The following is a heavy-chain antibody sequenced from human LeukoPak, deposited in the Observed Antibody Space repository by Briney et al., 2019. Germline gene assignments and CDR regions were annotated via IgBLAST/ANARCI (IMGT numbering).Heavy chain of an antibody. V-gene: IGHV3-20*04. CDR3: ARPQMLDYYMDV. CDR2: INWNGGST. J-gene: IGHJ6*03. D-gene: IGHD2-2*01. CDR1: GFTFDDYG. Sequence: GGSLRLSCAASGFTFDDYGMSWVRQAPGKGLEWVSGINWNGGSTGYADSVKGRFTISRDNAKNSLYLQMNSLRAADSAVYYCARPQMLDYYMDVWGKGTTVIVSS.